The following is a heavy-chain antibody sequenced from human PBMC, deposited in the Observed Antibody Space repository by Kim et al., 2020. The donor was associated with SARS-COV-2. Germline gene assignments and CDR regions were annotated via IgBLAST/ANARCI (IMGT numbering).Heavy chain of an antibody. CDR1: GYTFTSYG. CDR3: ARYLGSTTFDY. V-gene: IGHV1-18*01. Sequence: ASVKVSCKASGYTFTSYGISWLRQAPGQGLEWMGWISAYNGDTNYAQNLQGRVTMTTDTSTSTVYVELRSLRSDDTAVYYCARYLGSTTFDYWGQGTLGT. CDR2: ISAYNGDT. D-gene: IGHD1-1*01. J-gene: IGHJ4*02.